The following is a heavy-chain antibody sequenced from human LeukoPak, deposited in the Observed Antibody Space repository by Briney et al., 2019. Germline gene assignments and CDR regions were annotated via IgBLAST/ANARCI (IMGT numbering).Heavy chain of an antibody. D-gene: IGHD6-13*01. CDR2: INHSGST. J-gene: IGHJ6*02. CDR1: GGSFSGYY. CDR3: ARDIRVEADGDYYYDYGMDV. V-gene: IGHV4-34*01. Sequence: SETLSLTCAVYGGSFSGYYWSWIRQPPGKGLEWIGEINHSGSTNYNPSLKSRVTISVDTSKNQFSLKLSPVTAADTAVYYCARDIRVEADGDYYYDYGMDVWGQGTTVTVSS.